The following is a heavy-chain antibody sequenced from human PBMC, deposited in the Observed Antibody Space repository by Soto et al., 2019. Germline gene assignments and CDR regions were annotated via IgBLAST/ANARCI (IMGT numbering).Heavy chain of an antibody. D-gene: IGHD6-13*01. CDR3: ARTATGYSSSWYSYYYGMDV. Sequence: QVQLVLSGAEVKKPGASVKVSCKASGYTFTSYGISWVRQAPGQGLEWMGWISAYNGNTNYAQKLQGRVTMTTDTSTSTAYMELRSLRSDDTAVYYCARTATGYSSSWYSYYYGMDVWGQGTTVTVSS. J-gene: IGHJ6*02. V-gene: IGHV1-18*01. CDR1: GYTFTSYG. CDR2: ISAYNGNT.